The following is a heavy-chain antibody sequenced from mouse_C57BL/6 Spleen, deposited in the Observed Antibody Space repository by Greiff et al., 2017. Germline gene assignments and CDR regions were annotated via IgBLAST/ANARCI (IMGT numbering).Heavy chain of an antibody. V-gene: IGHV1-15*01. Sequence: QVQLQQSGAELVRPGASVTLSCKASGYTFTDYEMHWVKQTPVHGLEWIGAIDPETGGTASNQKFTGKAILTADTSSSTAYMELRSLTSEDSADSYCTRRGLHFDYWGQGTTLTVSS. CDR2: IDPETGGT. CDR3: TRRGLHFDY. D-gene: IGHD6-2*01. CDR1: GYTFTDYE. J-gene: IGHJ2*01.